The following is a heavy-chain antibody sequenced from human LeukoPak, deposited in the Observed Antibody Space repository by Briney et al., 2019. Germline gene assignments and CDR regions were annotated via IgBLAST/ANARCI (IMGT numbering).Heavy chain of an antibody. CDR1: GGSFSGYY. Sequence: SETLSLTCAVYGGSFSGYYWSWIRQPPGKGLEWIGEINHSGSTNYNPSLKSRVTISVDTSKNQFSLKLSSVTAADTAVYYCASKEGYDSSGYYTYWGQGTLVTVSS. CDR2: INHSGST. V-gene: IGHV4-34*01. J-gene: IGHJ4*02. CDR3: ASKEGYDSSGYYTY. D-gene: IGHD3-22*01.